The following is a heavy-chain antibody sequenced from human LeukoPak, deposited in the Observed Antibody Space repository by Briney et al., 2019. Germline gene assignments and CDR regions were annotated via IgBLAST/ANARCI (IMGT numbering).Heavy chain of an antibody. CDR1: GLSLSNYG. J-gene: IGHJ4*02. V-gene: IGHV3-23*01. CDR2: ISDRGGST. Sequence: GGSLRLSCVVSGLSLSNYGMTWVRQAPGKGLEWVSYISDRGGSTTYADSVKGRFTISRDTSLNTLFLQMNNLRADDTAVYFCAQRGVVIRGILVIGYHQEAYHYDFWGQGVLVTVSS. D-gene: IGHD3-10*01. CDR3: AQRGVVIRGILVIGYHQEAYHYDF.